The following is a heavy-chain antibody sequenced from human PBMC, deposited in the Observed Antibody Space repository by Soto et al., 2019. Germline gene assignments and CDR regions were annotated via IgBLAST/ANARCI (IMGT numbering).Heavy chain of an antibody. V-gene: IGHV3-30-3*02. J-gene: IGHJ3*02. CDR2: ISHDGSNK. CDR3: ASARRASYHDAFDI. CDR1: GFTLRSYA. Sequence: PWGALRLSGSASGFTLRSYALHWVRQAPGKGLEWVAVISHDGSNKYYADSVKGRFTISRDNAKNTLYLQMNSLRAEDTAVYYCASARRASYHDAFDIWGQGTMVPVSS. D-gene: IGHD2-2*01.